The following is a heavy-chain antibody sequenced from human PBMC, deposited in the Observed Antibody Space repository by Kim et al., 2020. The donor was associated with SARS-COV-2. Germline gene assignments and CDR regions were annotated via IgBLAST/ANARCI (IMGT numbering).Heavy chain of an antibody. D-gene: IGHD4-17*01. CDR2: INHSGST. CDR3: ASATVTTSGRRAPYNWFDP. CDR1: GGSFSGYY. Sequence: SETLSLTCAVYGGSFSGYYWNWIRQPPGKGLEWIGEINHSGSTNYNPSLKSRVTISVDTSKNQFSLKLSSVTAADTAVYYCASATVTTSGRRAPYNWFDPWGQGTLVTVSS. J-gene: IGHJ5*02. V-gene: IGHV4-34*01.